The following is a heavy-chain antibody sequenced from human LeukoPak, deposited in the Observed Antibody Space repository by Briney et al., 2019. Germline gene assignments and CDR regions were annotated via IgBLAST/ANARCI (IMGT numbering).Heavy chain of an antibody. Sequence: SGGSLRLSCAASGFTFSSYEMNWVRQAPGKGLEWVSYISSSGSTIYYADSVKGRFTISRDNSKNTLYLQMNSLRAEDTAVYYCARDKYCSGGSCYSGQLDYWGQGTLVTVSS. CDR2: ISSSGSTI. CDR1: GFTFSSYE. D-gene: IGHD2-15*01. CDR3: ARDKYCSGGSCYSGQLDY. J-gene: IGHJ4*02. V-gene: IGHV3-48*03.